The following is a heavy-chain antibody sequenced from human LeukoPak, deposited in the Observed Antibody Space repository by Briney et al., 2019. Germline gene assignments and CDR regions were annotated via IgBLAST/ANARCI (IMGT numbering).Heavy chain of an antibody. CDR1: GGTFSSYA. J-gene: IGHJ5*02. CDR2: INPNSGGT. CDR3: ARDPFSYDFWSGYPS. D-gene: IGHD3-3*01. V-gene: IGHV1-2*02. Sequence: ASVKVSCKASGGTFSSYAISWVRQAPGQGLEWMGWINPNSGGTNYAQKFQGRVTMTRDTSISTAYMELSRLRSDDTAVYYCARDPFSYDFWSGYPSWGQGTLVTVSS.